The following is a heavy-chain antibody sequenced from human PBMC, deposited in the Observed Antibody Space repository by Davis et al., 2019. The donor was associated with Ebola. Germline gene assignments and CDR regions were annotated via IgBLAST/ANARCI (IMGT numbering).Heavy chain of an antibody. D-gene: IGHD3-3*01. CDR2: ISSSGSTI. V-gene: IGHV3-11*01. CDR3: AKAEVYYDFWSGSPHYGMDV. J-gene: IGHJ6*02. Sequence: GGSLRLSCAASGFTFSDYYMSWIRQAPGKGLEWVSYISSSGSTIYYADSVKGRFTISRDNAKKSLYLQMNSLRTEDTALYYCAKAEVYYDFWSGSPHYGMDVWGQGTTVTVSS. CDR1: GFTFSDYY.